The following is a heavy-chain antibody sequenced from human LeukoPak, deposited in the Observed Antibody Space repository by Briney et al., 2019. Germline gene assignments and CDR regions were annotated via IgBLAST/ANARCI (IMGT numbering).Heavy chain of an antibody. D-gene: IGHD3-3*01. V-gene: IGHV4-34*01. CDR2: INHSEDT. CDR3: ATLIPRSGYPYYYYYYYMDV. CDR1: GGSFSGYY. Sequence: PSETLSLACAVYGGSFSGYYWSWIRQPPGKGLEWIGEINHSEDTDYNPSFKSRVTISVDTSKNQFSLKLSSVTAADTAVYYCATLIPRSGYPYYYYYYYMDVWGKGTTVTVSS. J-gene: IGHJ6*03.